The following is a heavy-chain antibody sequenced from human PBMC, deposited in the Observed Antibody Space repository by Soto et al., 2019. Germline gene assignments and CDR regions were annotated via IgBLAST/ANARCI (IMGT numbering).Heavy chain of an antibody. CDR1: GLHFTIFA. D-gene: IGHD7-27*01. Sequence: GGSLGLPCAASGLHFTIFATRWGRQAPGKGLEWVSTISGSGGSTYYADAVKGRFTISRDNSMGTLYLQMKSLRVEDTAIYYCAKEVSLGSTVDLGYWGQGTLVTVSS. CDR3: AKEVSLGSTVDLGY. CDR2: ISGSGGST. V-gene: IGHV3-23*01. J-gene: IGHJ4*02.